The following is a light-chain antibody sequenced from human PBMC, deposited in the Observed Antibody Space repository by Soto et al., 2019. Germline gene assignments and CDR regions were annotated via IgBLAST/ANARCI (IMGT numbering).Light chain of an antibody. CDR1: SSDVGGYNY. V-gene: IGLV2-14*01. CDR2: DVS. CDR3: SSYTSSSTPVV. Sequence: QSALTQPASVSGSPGQSITISCTGTSSDVGGYNYVSWYQQHPGKAPKLMIYDVSNRPSWVSNRFSGSKSGNTASLPISGLQAEDEADYYCSSYTSSSTPVVFGGGTKLTVL. J-gene: IGLJ2*01.